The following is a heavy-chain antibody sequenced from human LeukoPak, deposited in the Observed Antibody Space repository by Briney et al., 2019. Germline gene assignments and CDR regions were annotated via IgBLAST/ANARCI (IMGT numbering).Heavy chain of an antibody. CDR1: GGSISSYY. J-gene: IGHJ3*02. V-gene: IGHV4-59*01. CDR3: ARVARTRRHFDI. CDR2: IYYSGST. D-gene: IGHD1-14*01. Sequence: SEILSLTCTVSGGSISSYYWNWIRQPPGKGLEWIGYIYYSGSTNYNPSLKSRLNISVDTPKTQFSLNLSSVTAADTAVYYCARVARTRRHFDIRGQGTMVTVSS.